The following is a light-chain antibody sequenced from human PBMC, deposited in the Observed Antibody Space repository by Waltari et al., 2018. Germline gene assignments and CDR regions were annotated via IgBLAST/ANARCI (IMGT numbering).Light chain of an antibody. V-gene: IGKV3-20*01. CDR2: GAS. Sequence: IVLTQSPGTLSLSPGERATLSCRASQSVNNNYLAWYQQKPGQSPRLLIYGASDRATGIPDRFSGSGSGTDFTLTISGLEPEDFAVYYCQQYCSSVLTFGGGTKVEI. CDR3: QQYCSSVLT. J-gene: IGKJ4*01. CDR1: QSVNNNY.